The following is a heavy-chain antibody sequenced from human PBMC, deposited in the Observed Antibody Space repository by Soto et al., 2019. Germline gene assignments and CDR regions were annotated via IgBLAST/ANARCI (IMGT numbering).Heavy chain of an antibody. CDR2: FFIAGST. CDR3: ARSLRDAHNYYYYGMDV. J-gene: IGHJ6*02. V-gene: IGHV4-39*02. CDR1: GGSISSSTYY. Sequence: PSETLSLTCTVSGGSISSSTYYWGWMRQPTGKGLEWIASFFIAGSTYYNPSLKSRVTILVDTSKNHFSLNLSSVTAADTAVYYCARSLRDAHNYYYYGMDVWGQGTTVTVSS. D-gene: IGHD2-2*01.